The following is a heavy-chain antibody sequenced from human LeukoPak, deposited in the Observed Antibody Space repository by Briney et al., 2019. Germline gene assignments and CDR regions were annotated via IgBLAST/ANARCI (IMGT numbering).Heavy chain of an antibody. D-gene: IGHD2-15*01. J-gene: IGHJ4*02. CDR2: IYPGESDT. CDR1: GYSFTNYW. Sequence: GESLKISCKGSGYSFTNYWIGWVRQIPGKGLDWMGIIYPGESDTRNSTSFQGQVTISADKSISTAYLQWSSLKASDAAMYYCARHPSGGQLAKFDYWGQGTLVTVSS. V-gene: IGHV5-51*01. CDR3: ARHPSGGQLAKFDY.